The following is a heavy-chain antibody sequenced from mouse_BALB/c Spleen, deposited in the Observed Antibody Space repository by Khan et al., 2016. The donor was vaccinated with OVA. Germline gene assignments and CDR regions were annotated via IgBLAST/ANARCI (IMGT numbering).Heavy chain of an antibody. CDR3: VGCRYVSAVFPY. Sequence: VKLEESGPGLVAPSQSLSITCTVSGFSLTTYDINWIRQPPGKGLEWLGIIWTGGGTNYNSAFMSRLSINKDNSKSQVFLKMNSLQTDDTAIYXCVGCRYVSAVFPYWVQGTLVTFSA. D-gene: IGHD2-14*01. CDR1: GFSLTTYD. J-gene: IGHJ3*01. CDR2: IWTGGGT. V-gene: IGHV2-9-2*01.